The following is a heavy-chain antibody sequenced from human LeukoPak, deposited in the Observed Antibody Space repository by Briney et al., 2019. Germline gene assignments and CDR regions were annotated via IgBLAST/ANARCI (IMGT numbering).Heavy chain of an antibody. J-gene: IGHJ5*02. D-gene: IGHD5-24*01. V-gene: IGHV4-38-2*02. CDR3: ARAPSSYESGNGYPNLGWLDP. CDR1: GYPIGLDYY. Sequence: SETLSLTCKVSGYPIGLDYYWVWIRQAPGRGLQWIGGFHRGRIQYNSALRSRVTISIDSSKNQFSLRMWPVTAADTAFYFCARAPSSYESGNGYPNLGWLDPWGQGALVTVSS. CDR2: FHRGRI.